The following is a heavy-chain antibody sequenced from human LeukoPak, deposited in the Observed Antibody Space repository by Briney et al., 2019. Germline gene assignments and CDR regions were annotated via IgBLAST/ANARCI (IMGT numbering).Heavy chain of an antibody. CDR2: ISGSGGST. J-gene: IGHJ4*02. CDR3: AKLDGYNYWY. Sequence: PGGSLRLSCAASGFTFSSYGMHWVRQAPGKGLEWVSAISGSGGSTYYADSVKGRFTISRDNSKNTLYLQMNSLRAEDTVVYYCAKLDGYNYWYWGQGTLVTVSS. D-gene: IGHD5-24*01. V-gene: IGHV3-23*01. CDR1: GFTFSSYG.